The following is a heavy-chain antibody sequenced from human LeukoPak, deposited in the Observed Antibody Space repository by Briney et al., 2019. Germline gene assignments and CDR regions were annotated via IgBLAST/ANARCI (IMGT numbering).Heavy chain of an antibody. D-gene: IGHD1-1*01. J-gene: IGHJ4*02. CDR3: ARDDNWNDKPFDL. V-gene: IGHV3-23*01. CDR2: ISGSGGST. Sequence: GGSLRLSCSASGFTFSSYAMSSVRQAPGKGLEWVSAISGSGGSTSYADSVKGRFTVSRDNAQSALFLQMNNLTAEDTAVYYCARDDNWNDKPFDLWGQGTLVTVSS. CDR1: GFTFSSYA.